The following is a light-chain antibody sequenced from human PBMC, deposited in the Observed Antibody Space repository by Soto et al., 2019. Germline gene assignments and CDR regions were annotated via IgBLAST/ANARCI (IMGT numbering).Light chain of an antibody. Sequence: DIVLNQTPLSLSVTPGQPASISCKSSQSLSHSDGKTYLYWYLQKLCKPPQLLMYEVSNRFFGVLDILSGIGSWTYFTLNISLVEAEDVGVYYSIQSLKLHVTFGGETNMEIK. CDR1: QSLSHSDGKTY. J-gene: IGKJ4*01. V-gene: IGKV2D-29*01. CDR2: EVS. CDR3: IQSLKLHVT.